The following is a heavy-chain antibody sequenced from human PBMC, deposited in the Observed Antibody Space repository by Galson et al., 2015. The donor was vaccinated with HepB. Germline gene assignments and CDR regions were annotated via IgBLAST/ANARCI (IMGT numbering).Heavy chain of an antibody. CDR1: GYSFTNYD. CDR2: MNPTSGNT. CDR3: ARSYVRGSCRTDY. J-gene: IGHJ4*02. Sequence: SVKVSCKASGYSFTNYDINWGRQATGQGLEWMGWMNPTSGNTGCAQKFQNRVTMTSDTSITTAYMELSSLTSEDTAVYYCARSYVRGSCRTDYSRPGTLVAVSS. V-gene: IGHV1-8*01. D-gene: IGHD3-16*02.